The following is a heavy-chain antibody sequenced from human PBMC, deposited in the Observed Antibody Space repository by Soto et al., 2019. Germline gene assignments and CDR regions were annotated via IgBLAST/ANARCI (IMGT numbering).Heavy chain of an antibody. CDR1: GFTFSDYY. CDR3: ARDRSDYDSSGLR. D-gene: IGHD3-22*01. V-gene: IGHV3-11*01. J-gene: IGHJ4*02. CDR2: ISSSGRTV. Sequence: QVQLVESGGGLVKPGGSLRLSCAASGFTFSDYYMSWIRQAPGKGLEWVSYISSSGRTVYHADSVKGRFTISRDNAKNSLDLQMNSLRSEDTAVYYCARDRSDYDSSGLRWGQGTLVTVSS.